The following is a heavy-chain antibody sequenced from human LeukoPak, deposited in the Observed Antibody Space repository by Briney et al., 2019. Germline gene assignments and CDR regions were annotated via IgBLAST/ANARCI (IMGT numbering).Heavy chain of an antibody. D-gene: IGHD2-21*02. CDR2: IIPILGIA. J-gene: IGHJ4*02. V-gene: IGHV1-69*04. CDR3: ARDPAYCGGDCYSDY. Sequence: SVKVSCKASGGTFSSYAISWVRQAPGQGLEWMGRIIPILGIANYAQKFQGRVTITADKSTSTAYMELSSLRSEDTAVYYCARDPAYCGGDCYSDYWGQGTLVTVSS. CDR1: GGTFSSYA.